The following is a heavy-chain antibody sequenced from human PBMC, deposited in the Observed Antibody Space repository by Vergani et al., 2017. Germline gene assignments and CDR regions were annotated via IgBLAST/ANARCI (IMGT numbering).Heavy chain of an antibody. D-gene: IGHD3-3*02. CDR3: ARDVRAVSPFYTRSCDV. CDR2: ISPSGDT. V-gene: IGHV4-4*08. J-gene: IGHJ3*01. CDR1: GVSLTRYQ. Sequence: QVLLQDSGPGLVKPSETLSLTCNLSGVSLTRYQWSWLRQSPGKELQWIGYISPSGDTSYAPSFRRRVSMSIDSSTNQFSMKLASVTTAATAVYLCARDVRAVSPFYTRSCDVWGPGTLVTVS.